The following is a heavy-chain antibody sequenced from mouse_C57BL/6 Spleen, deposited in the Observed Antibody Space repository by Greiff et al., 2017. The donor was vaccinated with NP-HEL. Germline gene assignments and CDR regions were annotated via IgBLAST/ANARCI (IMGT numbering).Heavy chain of an antibody. V-gene: IGHV1-50*01. Sequence: QVHVKQPGAELVKPGASVKLSCKASGYTFTSYWMQWVNQRPGQGLEWIGEIDPSDSYTNYNQKFKGKATLTVDTSSSTAYMQLSSLTSEDSAVYYCARSSYYYGSSYGVDYWGQGTSVTVSS. CDR2: IDPSDSYT. CDR3: ARSSYYYGSSYGVDY. CDR1: GYTFTSYW. D-gene: IGHD1-1*01. J-gene: IGHJ4*01.